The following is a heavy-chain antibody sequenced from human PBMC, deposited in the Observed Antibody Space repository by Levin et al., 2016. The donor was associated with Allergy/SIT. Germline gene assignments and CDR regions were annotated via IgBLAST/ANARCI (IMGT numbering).Heavy chain of an antibody. D-gene: IGHD2-2*01. CDR2: INAGNGNT. Sequence: WVRQAPGQRLEWMGWINAGNGNTKYSQKFQGRVTITRDTSASTAYMELSSLRSEDTAVYYCAREAGYCSSTSCLYYFDYWGQGTLVTVSS. J-gene: IGHJ4*02. V-gene: IGHV1-3*01. CDR3: AREAGYCSSTSCLYYFDY.